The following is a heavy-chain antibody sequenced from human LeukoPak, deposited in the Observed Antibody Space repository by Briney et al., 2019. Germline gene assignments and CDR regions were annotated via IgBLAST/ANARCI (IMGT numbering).Heavy chain of an antibody. V-gene: IGHV3-21*01. J-gene: IGHJ4*02. Sequence: GGSLRLSCAASGFTFSSYSMNWVRQAPGKGLEWVSSISSSSSYIYYADSVKGRFTISRDNAKNSLYLQMNSLRAEDTAVYYCARHPRQYSSGWPYYFYYCCQATLVTVSS. D-gene: IGHD6-19*01. CDR2: ISSSSSYI. CDR3: ARHPRQYSSGWPYYFYY. CDR1: GFTFSSYS.